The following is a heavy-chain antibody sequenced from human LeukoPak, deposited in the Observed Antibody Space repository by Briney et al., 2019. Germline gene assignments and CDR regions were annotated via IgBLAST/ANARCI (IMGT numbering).Heavy chain of an antibody. Sequence: GGSLTLSCAASGFTFSSYWMSWVRQAPGKGLEGVDNIKKDGSEKYYVDSVKGRFTISRDNAKNSLYLQMNSLRAEDTAVYYCARLYYYDSSGYYYLGYFDYWGQGTLVTVSS. CDR2: IKKDGSEK. CDR1: GFTFSSYW. D-gene: IGHD3-22*01. CDR3: ARLYYYDSSGYYYLGYFDY. J-gene: IGHJ4*02. V-gene: IGHV3-7*01.